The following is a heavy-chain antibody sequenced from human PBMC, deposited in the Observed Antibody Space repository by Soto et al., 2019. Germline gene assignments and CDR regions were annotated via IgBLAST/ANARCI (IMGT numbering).Heavy chain of an antibody. CDR3: TASLDPANY. CDR2: IRSKANSYAT. Sequence: GGSLRLSCAASGFTFSGSAMHWVRQASGKGLEWVGRIRSKANSYATAYAASVKGRFTISRDDSKNTAYLQMNSLKTEDTAVYYCTASLDPANYWGQGTLVTVSS. D-gene: IGHD2-2*01. J-gene: IGHJ4*02. V-gene: IGHV3-73*01. CDR1: GFTFSGSA.